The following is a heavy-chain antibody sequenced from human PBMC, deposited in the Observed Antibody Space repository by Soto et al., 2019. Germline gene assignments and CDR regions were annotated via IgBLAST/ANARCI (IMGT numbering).Heavy chain of an antibody. CDR2: ISAYNGNT. D-gene: IGHD2-8*01. CDR1: GYTFTSYG. J-gene: IGHJ6*04. CDR3: ARWVGCTNGVCYVSYYSYGMDV. Sequence: ASVKVSCKASGYTFTSYGISWVRQAPGQGLEWMGWISAYNGNTNYAQKLQGRVTMTTDTSTSTAYMELRSLRSDDTAVYYCARWVGCTNGVCYVSYYSYGMDVWGKGTTVTVSS. V-gene: IGHV1-18*01.